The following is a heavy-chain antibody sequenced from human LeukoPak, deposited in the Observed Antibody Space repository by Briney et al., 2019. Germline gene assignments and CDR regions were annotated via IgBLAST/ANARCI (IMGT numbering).Heavy chain of an antibody. CDR3: TREGIAARPSYWYFDL. V-gene: IGHV3-73*01. CDR1: GFTFSGSA. J-gene: IGHJ2*01. CDR2: IRSKANSYAT. Sequence: PGGSLRLSCAASGFTFSGSAMHWVRQASGKGLEWVGRIRSKANSYATAYAASVKGRFTISRDDSKNTAYLQMNSLKTEDTAIYYCTREGIAARPSYWYFDLWGRGTLVTVSS. D-gene: IGHD6-6*01.